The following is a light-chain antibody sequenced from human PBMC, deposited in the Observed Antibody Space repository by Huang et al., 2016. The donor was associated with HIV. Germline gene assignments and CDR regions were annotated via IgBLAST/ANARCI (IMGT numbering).Light chain of an antibody. V-gene: IGKV3-15*01. CDR2: GAS. J-gene: IGKJ3*01. Sequence: EIVMTQSPATLSASAGDRATLPCRARQSVSINLAWYQQKPGQGPRLLIHGASTSATEIRARFRGSGSGTEITLTISSLQSEDYAVYYCQRNNNWPPSFTFGPGTKVDIK. CDR1: QSVSIN. CDR3: QRNNNWPPSFT.